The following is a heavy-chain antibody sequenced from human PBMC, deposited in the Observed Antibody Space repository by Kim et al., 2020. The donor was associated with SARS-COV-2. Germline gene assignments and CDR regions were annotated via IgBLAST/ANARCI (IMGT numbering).Heavy chain of an antibody. CDR1: GFTFDDYA. J-gene: IGHJ5*02. D-gene: IGHD3-10*01. Sequence: GGSLRLSCAASGFTFDDYAMHWVRQAPGKGLEWVSGISWNSGSIGYADSVKGRFTISRDNAKNSLYLQMNSLRAEDTALYYCAKDGRRFGELLSVDWFDPWGQGTLVTVSS. CDR2: ISWNSGSI. CDR3: AKDGRRFGELLSVDWFDP. V-gene: IGHV3-9*01.